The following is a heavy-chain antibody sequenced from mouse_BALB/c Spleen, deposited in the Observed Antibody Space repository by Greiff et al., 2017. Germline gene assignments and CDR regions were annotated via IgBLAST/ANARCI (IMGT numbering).Heavy chain of an antibody. V-gene: IGHV4-1*02. CDR3: ARRGYDRYYAMDY. CDR2: INPDSSTI. D-gene: IGHD2-14*01. CDR1: GFDFSRYW. J-gene: IGHJ4*01. Sequence: EVHLVESGGGLVQPGGSLKLSCAASGFDFSRYWMSWVRQAPGKGLEWIGEINPDSSTINYTPSLKDKFIISRDNAKNTLYLQMSKVRSEDTALYYCARRGYDRYYAMDYWGQGTSVTVSS.